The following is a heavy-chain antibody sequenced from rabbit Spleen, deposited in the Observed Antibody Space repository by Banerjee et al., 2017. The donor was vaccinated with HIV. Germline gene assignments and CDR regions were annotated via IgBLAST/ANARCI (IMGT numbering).Heavy chain of an antibody. CDR2: IEPIFGRT. J-gene: IGHJ3*01. D-gene: IGHD4-1*01. CDR3: ARDLAGVIGWNFGL. CDR1: GFSFTYIDY. Sequence: QSLEESGGDLVKPGASLTLTCTASGFSFTYIDYLCWVRQTPGKGLEWIGYIEPIFGRTYYASWVDGRFTISSHNAQNTLYLQLNSLTAADTATYFCARDLAGVIGWNFGLWGQGTLVTVS. V-gene: IGHV1S40*01.